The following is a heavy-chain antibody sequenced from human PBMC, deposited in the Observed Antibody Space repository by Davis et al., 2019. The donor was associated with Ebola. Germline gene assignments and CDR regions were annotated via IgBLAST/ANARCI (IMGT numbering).Heavy chain of an antibody. Sequence: PGGSLRLSCAASGFTFSTYAMTWVRQAPGKGLEWVSVISGSGDITYYADSVKGRFTISRDNSKNTLYLQMNSLRVDDTAMYLCAKAPLEYCSVVRCYNFDYWGQGTLVTVSS. CDR3: AKAPLEYCSVVRCYNFDY. J-gene: IGHJ4*02. CDR1: GFTFSTYA. V-gene: IGHV3-23*01. D-gene: IGHD2-15*01. CDR2: ISGSGDIT.